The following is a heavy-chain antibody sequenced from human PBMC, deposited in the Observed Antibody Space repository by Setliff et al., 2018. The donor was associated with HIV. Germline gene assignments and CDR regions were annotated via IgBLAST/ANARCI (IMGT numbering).Heavy chain of an antibody. CDR1: GGTFSSYA. V-gene: IGHV1-69*05. Sequence: SVKVSCKASGGTFSSYAISWVRQAPGQGLEWMGGIIPIFGTANYAQKFQGRVTITTDESTSTAYMELSSLRSEDAAVYYCASDYYDSSGYPQGAFDIWGQGTLVTVSS. CDR3: ASDYYDSSGYPQGAFDI. D-gene: IGHD3-22*01. CDR2: IIPIFGTA. J-gene: IGHJ4*02.